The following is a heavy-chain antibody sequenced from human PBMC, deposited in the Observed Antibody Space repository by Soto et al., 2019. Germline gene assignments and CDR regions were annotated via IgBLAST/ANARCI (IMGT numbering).Heavy chain of an antibody. CDR3: ALLTSGWYGDIDY. D-gene: IGHD6-19*01. Sequence: GGSLRLSCTASGFTFSSYSMNWVRQAPGKGLEWVSSIASGRGDIYYADSVKGRFVGSRGNAKNSLFLQMNNLTAEDTAVYYCALLTSGWYGDIDYWGQGTLVTV. CDR1: GFTFSSYS. J-gene: IGHJ4*02. V-gene: IGHV3-21*01. CDR2: IASGRGDI.